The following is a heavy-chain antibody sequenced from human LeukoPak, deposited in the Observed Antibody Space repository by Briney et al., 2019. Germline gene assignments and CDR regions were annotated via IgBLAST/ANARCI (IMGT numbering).Heavy chain of an antibody. CDR3: VRDGNRGYDMDV. V-gene: IGHV3-48*01. J-gene: IGHJ6*02. CDR1: GFTLRYYQ. CDR2: INVVNGAI. Sequence: GGSLRLSCATSGFTLRYYQMNWVRQASGKGLEWVSYINVVNGAIYYADSVKGRFTISGDIATNSVYLQMNSLRAEDTALYYCVRDGNRGYDMDVWGQGTAVTVSS. D-gene: IGHD3-10*01.